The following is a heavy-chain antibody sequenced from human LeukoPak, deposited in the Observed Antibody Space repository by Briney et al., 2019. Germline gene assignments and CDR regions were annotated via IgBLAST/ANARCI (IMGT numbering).Heavy chain of an antibody. D-gene: IGHD1-26*01. V-gene: IGHV4-34*01. Sequence: SETLSLTCAVYGGSFSGYYWSWIRQPPGKGLEWIGEINHSGSTNYNPSLKSRVTISVDTSKNQFSLKLSSVTAADTAVYFCARAPLSGTYYTDALDIWGQGTMVTVSS. CDR1: GGSFSGYY. J-gene: IGHJ3*02. CDR2: INHSGST. CDR3: ARAPLSGTYYTDALDI.